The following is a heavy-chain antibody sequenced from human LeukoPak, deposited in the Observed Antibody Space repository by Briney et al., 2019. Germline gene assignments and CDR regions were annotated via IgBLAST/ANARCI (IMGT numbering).Heavy chain of an antibody. Sequence: GGSLRLSCAASGFTFDDYTMHWVRQAPGKGLEWVSLISWDGGSTYYADSVKGRFTISRDNSKNSLYLQMNSLRTEDTALYYCAKGTIPAALYYYGMDVWGQGTTVTVSS. CDR3: AKGTIPAALYYYGMDV. CDR1: GFTFDDYT. V-gene: IGHV3-43*01. D-gene: IGHD2-2*01. J-gene: IGHJ6*02. CDR2: ISWDGGST.